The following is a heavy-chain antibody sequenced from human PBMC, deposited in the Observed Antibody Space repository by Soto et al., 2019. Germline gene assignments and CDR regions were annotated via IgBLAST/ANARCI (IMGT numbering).Heavy chain of an antibody. CDR3: ARVVAGGDSDY. Sequence: ASVKVSCKASGYIFTNYGIGWVRQAPGQGLEWMGWINIYNGETSYTQELQGRVTMTTDTSTTTAYMELRSLRSDDTAVYYCARVVAGGDSDYWGQGTLVTVSS. J-gene: IGHJ4*02. CDR2: INIYNGET. V-gene: IGHV1-18*01. CDR1: GYIFTNYG. D-gene: IGHD2-15*01.